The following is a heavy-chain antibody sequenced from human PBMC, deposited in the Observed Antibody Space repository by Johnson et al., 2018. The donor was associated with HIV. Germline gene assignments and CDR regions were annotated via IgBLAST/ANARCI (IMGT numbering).Heavy chain of an antibody. J-gene: IGHJ3*02. CDR1: GFSFSSYA. Sequence: VQLVESGGGVVQPGGSLRLSCAASGFSFSSYAMHWVRQAPGKGLDWVSYISSTGTTIYYADSVKGRFTISRDNSKNTLYLQMNSLRAEDTAVYYCARDQEAAAGQDDAFDIWGQGTMVTGSS. V-gene: IGHV3-48*01. D-gene: IGHD6-13*01. CDR3: ARDQEAAAGQDDAFDI. CDR2: ISSTGTTI.